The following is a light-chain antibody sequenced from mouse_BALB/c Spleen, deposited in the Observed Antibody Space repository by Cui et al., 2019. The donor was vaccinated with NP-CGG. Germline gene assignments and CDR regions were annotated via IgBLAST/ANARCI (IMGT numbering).Light chain of an antibody. CDR3: ALWYSNHWV. CDR1: TGAVTTSNY. Sequence: HAVVTVEHAFTTSPGETVTLTCRSSTGAVTTSNYANWVQEKPDHLFTGLIGGTNNRAPGVPARFSGSLIGDKAALTITGAQTEDEAIYFCALWYSNHWVFGGGTKLTVL. J-gene: IGLJ1*01. V-gene: IGLV1*01. CDR2: GTN.